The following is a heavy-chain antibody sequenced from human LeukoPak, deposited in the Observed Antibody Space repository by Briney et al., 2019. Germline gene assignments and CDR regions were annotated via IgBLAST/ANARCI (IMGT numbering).Heavy chain of an antibody. J-gene: IGHJ4*02. CDR1: GGSISSGDSY. V-gene: IGHV4-31*03. D-gene: IGHD6-19*01. Sequence: EPSETLSLTCTVSGGSISSGDSYWRWIRQHPGKGLEWIGYIYYSGSTHYNPSLKSRVTISVDTSKNQFSLKLSSVTAADTAVYYCAREAIAVAGYAFDYWGQGTLVTVSS. CDR3: AREAIAVAGYAFDY. CDR2: IYYSGST.